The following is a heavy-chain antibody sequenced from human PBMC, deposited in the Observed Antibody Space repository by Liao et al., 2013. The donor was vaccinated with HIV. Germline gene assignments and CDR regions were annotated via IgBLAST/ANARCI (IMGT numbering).Heavy chain of an antibody. Sequence: QVQLQESGPGLVKPSETLSLTCTVSSGSISSFYWSWIRQPAGKGLEWIGRIYTSGSTNYNPSLKSRLTMSVDTSKNQFSLKLSSVTAADTAVYYCARESRNWGSWYFDYWGQGTLVTVSS. CDR1: SGSISSFY. CDR2: IYTSGST. D-gene: IGHD7-27*01. CDR3: ARESRNWGSWYFDY. V-gene: IGHV4-4*07. J-gene: IGHJ4*02.